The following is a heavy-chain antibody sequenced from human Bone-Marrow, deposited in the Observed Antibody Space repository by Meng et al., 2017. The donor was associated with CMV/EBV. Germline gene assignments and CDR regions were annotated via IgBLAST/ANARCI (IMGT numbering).Heavy chain of an antibody. CDR3: ARVGATNWYFDL. Sequence: GSLRLSCTVSGGSISSSSYYWGWIRQPPGKGLEWIGSIYYSGGTYYNPSLKSRVTISVDTSKNQFSLKLSSVTAADTAVYYCARVGATNWYFDLWGRGTLVTVSS. CDR2: IYYSGGT. V-gene: IGHV4-39*07. D-gene: IGHD1-26*01. CDR1: GGSISSSSYY. J-gene: IGHJ2*01.